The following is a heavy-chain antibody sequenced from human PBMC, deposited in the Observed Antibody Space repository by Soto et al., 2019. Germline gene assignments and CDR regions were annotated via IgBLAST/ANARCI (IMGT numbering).Heavy chain of an antibody. CDR2: ISYDGSNK. J-gene: IGHJ3*02. CDR1: GFTFSSYA. CDR3: ASGGYYYDSSERDDAFDI. Sequence: GGSLRLSCAASGFTFSSYAMHWVRQAPGKGLEWVAVISYDGSNKYYADSVKGRFTISRDNSKNTLYLQMNSLRAEDTAVYYCASGGYYYDSSERDDAFDIWGKGTMVTVSS. D-gene: IGHD3-22*01. V-gene: IGHV3-30-3*01.